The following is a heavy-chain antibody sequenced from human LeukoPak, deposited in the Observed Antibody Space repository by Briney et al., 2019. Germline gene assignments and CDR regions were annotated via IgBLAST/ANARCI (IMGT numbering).Heavy chain of an antibody. CDR3: AKGQQLADAFDI. D-gene: IGHD6-6*01. CDR1: GFTFDDYA. V-gene: IGHV3-9*03. J-gene: IGHJ3*02. Sequence: GGSLRRSCAASGFTFDDYAMHWVRQAQGKGLEWVSGISWNSGSIGYADSVKGRFTISRDNAKNSLYLQMNSLRAEDMALYYCAKGQQLADAFDIWGQGTMVTVSS. CDR2: ISWNSGSI.